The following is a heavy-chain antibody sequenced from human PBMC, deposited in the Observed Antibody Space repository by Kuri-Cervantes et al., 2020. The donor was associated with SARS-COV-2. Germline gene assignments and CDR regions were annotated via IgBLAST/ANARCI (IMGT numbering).Heavy chain of an antibody. V-gene: IGHV3-7*01. Sequence: GESLKISCAASGFTFSSYSMNWVRQAPGKGLEWVANIKQDGSEKYYVDSVKGRFTISRDNAKNSLYLQMNSLRAEDTAVYYCARGGGRYSYYFYWGQGTLVTVSS. CDR2: IKQDGSEK. CDR3: ARGGGRYSYYFY. CDR1: GFTFSSYS. J-gene: IGHJ4*02. D-gene: IGHD5-18*01.